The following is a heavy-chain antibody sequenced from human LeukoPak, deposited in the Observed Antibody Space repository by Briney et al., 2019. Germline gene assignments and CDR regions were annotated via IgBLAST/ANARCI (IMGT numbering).Heavy chain of an antibody. CDR3: ATYRQVLLPFES. CDR2: IIPIFGTA. Sequence: ASVKVSSKASGGTFSSYAISWVRQAPGQGLEWMGGIIPIFGTANYAQKFQGRVTITADKSTSTAYMELSSLRSEDTAIYSCATYRQVLLPFESWGKGTLVTVSS. J-gene: IGHJ4*02. V-gene: IGHV1-69*06. D-gene: IGHD2-8*02. CDR1: GGTFSSYA.